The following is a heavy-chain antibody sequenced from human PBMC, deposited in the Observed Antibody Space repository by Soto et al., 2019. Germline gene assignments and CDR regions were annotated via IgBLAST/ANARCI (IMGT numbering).Heavy chain of an antibody. D-gene: IGHD2-2*01. J-gene: IGHJ5*02. Sequence: QVQLVESVGGVVQPGRSLRLSCAASGFTFSSYGMHWVRQAPGKGLEWVAVIWYDGSNKYYADSVKGQFTISRDNSKNTLYLQVNSLRAEDTAVYYCARDGGYCSCTSCYLANWFAPWGQGTLVTFSS. CDR1: GFTFSSYG. CDR3: ARDGGYCSCTSCYLANWFAP. CDR2: IWYDGSNK. V-gene: IGHV3-33*01.